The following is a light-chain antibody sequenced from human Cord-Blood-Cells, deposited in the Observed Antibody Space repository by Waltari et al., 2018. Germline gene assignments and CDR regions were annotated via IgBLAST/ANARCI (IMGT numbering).Light chain of an antibody. CDR1: SRDFGGYNY. V-gene: IGLV2-11*01. CDR2: DVS. J-gene: IGLJ3*02. Sequence: QSALTQPRSVSGSPGQSVTISCTGPSRDFGGYNYVSWYQQHPGKAPKLMIYDVSKRPSGVPDRFSGSKSGNTASLTISGLQAEDEADYYCCSYAGSYTWVFGGGTKLTVL. CDR3: CSYAGSYTWV.